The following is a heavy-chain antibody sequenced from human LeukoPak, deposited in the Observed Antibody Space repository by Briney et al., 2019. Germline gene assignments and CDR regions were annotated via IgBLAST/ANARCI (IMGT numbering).Heavy chain of an antibody. V-gene: IGHV3-11*01. D-gene: IGHD2-2*01. J-gene: IGHJ5*02. Sequence: RGSLRLSCAASGFTFSDYYMSWIRQAPGKGLEWVSYISSSGSTIYYADSVKGRFTISRDNAKNSLYLQMNSLRAEDTAVYYCARQADIVVVPAGTFDPWGQGTLVTVSS. CDR3: ARQADIVVVPAGTFDP. CDR2: ISSSGSTI. CDR1: GFTFSDYY.